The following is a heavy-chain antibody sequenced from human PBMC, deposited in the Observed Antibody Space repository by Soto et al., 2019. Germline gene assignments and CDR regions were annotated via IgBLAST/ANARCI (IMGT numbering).Heavy chain of an antibody. Sequence: SETLYITCAVSGYSISRSNWWGWIRQPPGKGLEWIGYIYYSGSTYYNPSLKSRVTISVDTSKNQFSLKLTSVTAADTAVYYCARAPLYPDYCGQGTLDPGSS. V-gene: IGHV4-28*03. CDR3: ARAPLYPDY. D-gene: IGHD2-2*02. CDR2: IYYSGST. J-gene: IGHJ4*02. CDR1: GYSISRSNW.